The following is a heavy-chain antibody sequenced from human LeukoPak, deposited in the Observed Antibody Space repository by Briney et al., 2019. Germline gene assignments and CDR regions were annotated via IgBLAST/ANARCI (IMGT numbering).Heavy chain of an antibody. CDR3: AKDRCSGGSCYFDY. CDR1: GFTFSNYA. Sequence: GGSLILSCAASGFTFSNYAMSWVRQAPGRGLEWVSTISSRGDSTYDADSVKGRFTISRDNSKNTLYLQMNSLRAEDTAVYYCAKDRCSGGSCYFDYWGQGTLVTVSS. V-gene: IGHV3-23*01. CDR2: ISSRGDST. D-gene: IGHD2-15*01. J-gene: IGHJ4*02.